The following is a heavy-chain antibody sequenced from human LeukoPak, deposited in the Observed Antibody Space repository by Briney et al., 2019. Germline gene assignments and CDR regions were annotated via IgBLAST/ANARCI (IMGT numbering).Heavy chain of an antibody. CDR2: IWNDGSNN. CDR3: AKDLGKYLGRGWYVYGMDV. J-gene: IGHJ6*02. Sequence: PGGSLRLSCAASGFTFSSFGMHWVRQAPGKGLEWVAVIWNDGSNNYYADSVKGRFTISRDNSRNTLYLQMNSLRVEDTAIYYCAKDLGKYLGRGWYVYGMDVWGQGTTVTVSS. V-gene: IGHV3-33*06. D-gene: IGHD6-19*01. CDR1: GFTFSSFG.